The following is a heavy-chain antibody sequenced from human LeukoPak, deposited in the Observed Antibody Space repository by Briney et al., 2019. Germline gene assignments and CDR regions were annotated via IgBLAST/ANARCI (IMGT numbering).Heavy chain of an antibody. CDR3: TADEPGYNYPFDY. CDR1: GFTFNNAW. D-gene: IGHD5-24*01. Sequence: PGGSLRLSCAGSGFTFNNAWMSWVRQAPGKGLEWVGRIKRKADGETKDYAAPVKGRFTISRDDSKNTLFLQMSSLKTEDTALYYCTADEPGYNYPFDYWGQGTLVTVSS. J-gene: IGHJ4*02. CDR2: IKRKADGETK. V-gene: IGHV3-15*01.